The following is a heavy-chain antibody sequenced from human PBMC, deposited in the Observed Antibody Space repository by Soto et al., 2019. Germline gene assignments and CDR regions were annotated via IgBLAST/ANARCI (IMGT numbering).Heavy chain of an antibody. Sequence: QVPLVQSGAEVKKPGASVKVSCKASGYTFTGYYMHWVRQAPGQGLEWMGWINPNSGGTNYAQKFQGWVTMTRDTSISTAYMELSRLRSDDTAVYYCARQDEVGGYAFDIWGQGTMVTVSS. D-gene: IGHD1-26*01. CDR3: ARQDEVGGYAFDI. CDR2: INPNSGGT. J-gene: IGHJ3*02. V-gene: IGHV1-2*04. CDR1: GYTFTGYY.